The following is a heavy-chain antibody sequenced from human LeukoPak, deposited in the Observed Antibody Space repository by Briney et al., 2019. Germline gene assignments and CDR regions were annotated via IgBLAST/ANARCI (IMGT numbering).Heavy chain of an antibody. Sequence: GGSLRLSCAASGFTFSSYAMSWVRQAPGKGLEWVSAISGSGGSTYYADSVKGRFTISRDNSKNTLYLQMNSLRAEDTAIYYCAKPPRGDYRYTFDYWGQGTLVTVSS. J-gene: IGHJ4*02. D-gene: IGHD4-17*01. V-gene: IGHV3-23*01. CDR1: GFTFSSYA. CDR3: AKPPRGDYRYTFDY. CDR2: ISGSGGST.